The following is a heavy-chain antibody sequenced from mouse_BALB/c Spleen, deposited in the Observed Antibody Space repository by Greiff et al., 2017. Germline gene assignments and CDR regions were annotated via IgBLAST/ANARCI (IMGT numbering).Heavy chain of an antibody. V-gene: IGHV7-3*02. J-gene: IGHJ3*01. D-gene: IGHD4-1*02. Sequence: EVNVVESGGGLVQPGGSLRLSCATSGFTFTDYYMSWVRQPPGKALEWLGFIRNKANGYTTEYSASVKGRFTISRDNSQSILYLQMNTLRAEDSATYYCARDSTGLLAYWGQGTLVTVSA. CDR1: GFTFTDYY. CDR2: IRNKANGYTT. CDR3: ARDSTGLLAY.